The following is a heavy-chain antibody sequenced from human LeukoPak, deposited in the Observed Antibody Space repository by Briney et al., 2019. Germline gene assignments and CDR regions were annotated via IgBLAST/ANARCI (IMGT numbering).Heavy chain of an antibody. CDR3: ARDCYNNYIMDV. CDR1: GFTFSSYA. Sequence: PGRSLRLSCAASGFTFSSYAMHWVRQAPGKGLEWVAVISYDGSNKYYADSVKGRFTISRDNSKNTLYLQMNSLRAEDTAVYYCARDCYNNYIMDVWGQGTTVTVSS. CDR2: ISYDGSNK. V-gene: IGHV3-30-3*01. D-gene: IGHD5-24*01. J-gene: IGHJ6*02.